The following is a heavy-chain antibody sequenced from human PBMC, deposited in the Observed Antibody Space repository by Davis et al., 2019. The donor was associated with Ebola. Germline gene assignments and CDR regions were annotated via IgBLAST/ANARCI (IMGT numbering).Heavy chain of an antibody. CDR2: TYHSGSS. V-gene: IGHV4/OR15-8*01. D-gene: IGHD3-22*01. CDR1: GGSISGSNW. Sequence: SETLSLTCAVSGGSISGSNWRPSVCQPRAKGLACTVATYHSGSSYYNPSLKSRVSISVDKSKNQFSLNLRSVTAADTAVYYCARDYYDSNGYLWYFDLWGRGTLVTVSS. CDR3: ARDYYDSNGYLWYFDL. J-gene: IGHJ2*01.